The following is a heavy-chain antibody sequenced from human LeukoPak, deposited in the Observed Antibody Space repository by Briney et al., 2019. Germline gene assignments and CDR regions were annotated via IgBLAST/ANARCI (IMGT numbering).Heavy chain of an antibody. CDR1: GFTFSSYA. D-gene: IGHD1-26*01. J-gene: IGHJ4*02. V-gene: IGHV3-23*01. Sequence: GGSLRLSCAASGFTFSSYAMSWVRQAPGKGLEWVSAISGSGGSTYYADSVKGRFTISRDNSKNTLYLQMNSLRAEDTAVYYCARAPHIFPGSYWDYWGQGTLVTVSS. CDR2: ISGSGGST. CDR3: ARAPHIFPGSYWDY.